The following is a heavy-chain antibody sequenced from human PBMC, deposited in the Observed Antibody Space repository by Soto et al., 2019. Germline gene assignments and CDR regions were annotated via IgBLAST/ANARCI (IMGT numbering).Heavy chain of an antibody. J-gene: IGHJ3*01. D-gene: IGHD1-1*01. V-gene: IGHV3-53*01. CDR1: GLTISGKKY. Sequence: QLVESGGGLIQPGESLRLSCAAFGLTISGKKYVAWVRQAPGKGLEWVSALYDVDGSFYADSVKGRFTTSSDSSNTTVYLQMNGLRSDDTAVYYCASWHEREHAYDVWGQGTMVTVSS. CDR3: ASWHEREHAYDV. CDR2: LYDVDGS.